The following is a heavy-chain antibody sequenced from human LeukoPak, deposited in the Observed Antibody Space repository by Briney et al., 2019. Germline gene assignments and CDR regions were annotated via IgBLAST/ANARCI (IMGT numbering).Heavy chain of an antibody. CDR2: MNPNSGNT. CDR1: GYTFTSYD. J-gene: IGHJ4*02. V-gene: IGHV1-8*01. Sequence: ASVKVSCKASGYTFTSYDINWVRQAPGQGLEWMGWMNPNSGNTGYAQKFQGRVTMTRNTSISTAYMELSRLRSEDTAVYYCARGIAAADFDYWGQGTLVTVSS. D-gene: IGHD6-13*01. CDR3: ARGIAAADFDY.